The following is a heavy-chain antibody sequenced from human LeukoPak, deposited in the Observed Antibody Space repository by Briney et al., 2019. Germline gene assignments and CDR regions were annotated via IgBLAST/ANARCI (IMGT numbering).Heavy chain of an antibody. CDR3: ATALGSWGYFDY. D-gene: IGHD3-16*01. Sequence: SVKVSCKASGGTFTSYAISWVRQAPGQGLEWMGRIIPILGIANYAQKFQGRVTITADKSTSTAYMELSSLRSEDTVVYYCATALGSWGYFDYWGQGTLVTVSS. CDR1: GGTFTSYA. CDR2: IIPILGIA. J-gene: IGHJ4*02. V-gene: IGHV1-69*04.